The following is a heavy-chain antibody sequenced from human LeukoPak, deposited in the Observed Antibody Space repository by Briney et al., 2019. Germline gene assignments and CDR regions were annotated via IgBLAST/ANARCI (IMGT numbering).Heavy chain of an antibody. Sequence: GGSLRLSCAASGFSVSNNYMSWVRQAPGKGLEGVSVIYSRGATYYADSVKGRFTISRDNSKNTLYLQMNSLRVEDTAVYYCAKGKRGNYDYWGKGTLVTVSS. CDR1: GFSVSNNY. CDR2: IYSRGAT. D-gene: IGHD1-26*01. CDR3: AKGKRGNYDY. J-gene: IGHJ4*02. V-gene: IGHV3-53*01.